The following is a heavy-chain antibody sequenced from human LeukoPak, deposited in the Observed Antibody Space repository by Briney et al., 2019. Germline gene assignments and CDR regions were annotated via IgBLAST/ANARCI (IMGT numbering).Heavy chain of an antibody. CDR3: ARGPITFSSGWQN. CDR1: AFIFSGHW. J-gene: IGHJ4*02. CDR2: IKEDGSER. Sequence: GGSLRLSCEGSAFIFSGHWMNWVRQTPGKGLEWVASIKEDGSERQYVDSVKGRFTISRDNSKNTLYLQMNSLRAEDTAVYYCARGPITFSSGWQNWGQGTLVTVSS. D-gene: IGHD6-19*01. V-gene: IGHV3-7*01.